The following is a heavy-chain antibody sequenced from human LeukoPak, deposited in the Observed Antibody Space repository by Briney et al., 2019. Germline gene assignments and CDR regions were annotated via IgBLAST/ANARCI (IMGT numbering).Heavy chain of an antibody. D-gene: IGHD4-17*01. CDR2: ISGYDGNT. V-gene: IGHV1-18*01. Sequence: ASVNVSCKASGYTFTTYGVSWVRQAPGQGLEWMVWISGYDGNTNYAQKLRGRVTMTTDTSTSTAYMDLRSLRSDDTALYYCARTVTTSSYYFDYWGQGTLVTVPS. J-gene: IGHJ4*02. CDR3: ARTVTTSSYYFDY. CDR1: GYTFTTYG.